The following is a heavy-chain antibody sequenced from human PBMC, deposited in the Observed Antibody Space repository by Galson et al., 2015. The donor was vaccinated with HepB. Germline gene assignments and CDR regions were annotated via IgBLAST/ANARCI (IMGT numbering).Heavy chain of an antibody. CDR1: GLTFSSYS. CDR3: AGKATPLDYYYGMDV. D-gene: IGHD2-15*01. J-gene: IGHJ6*02. Sequence: SLRLSCAASGLTFSSYSMNWVRQAAGKGLEWVSSNSSSISYIYYADSVKGRFTISRDNAKKSLYLQMNSLRAEDTAVYYCAGKATPLDYYYGMDVWGQGTTVTVSS. V-gene: IGHV3-21*01. CDR2: NSSSISYI.